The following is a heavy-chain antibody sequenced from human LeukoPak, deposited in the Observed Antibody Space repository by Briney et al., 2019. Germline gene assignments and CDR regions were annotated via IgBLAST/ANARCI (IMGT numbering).Heavy chain of an antibody. Sequence: SETLSLTCAVSGSSITSYYWSWIRQPPGKGLEWIGDISNSGTNNYNPPLKSRVTISVDKSKKQVSLRLKSLTAADTAVYFCAGAALTNQYTSGAFHHWGQGTLVTVS. CDR1: GSSITSYY. D-gene: IGHD3-10*01. CDR3: AGAALTNQYTSGAFHH. V-gene: IGHV4-59*01. CDR2: ISNSGTN. J-gene: IGHJ1*01.